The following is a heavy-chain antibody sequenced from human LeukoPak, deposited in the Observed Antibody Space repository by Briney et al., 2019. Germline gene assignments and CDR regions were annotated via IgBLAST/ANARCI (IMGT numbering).Heavy chain of an antibody. CDR2: INAYNGNT. CDR3: ARGYYYGSGSYGLYGY. J-gene: IGHJ4*02. Sequence: ASVKVSCKASGYTFTSYGISWVRQAPGQGLEWMGWINAYNGNTNYAQKLQGRVTITRDTSASTAYMELCSLRSEDTAVYYCARGYYYGSGSYGLYGYWGQGTLVTVSS. V-gene: IGHV1-18*01. CDR1: GYTFTSYG. D-gene: IGHD3-10*01.